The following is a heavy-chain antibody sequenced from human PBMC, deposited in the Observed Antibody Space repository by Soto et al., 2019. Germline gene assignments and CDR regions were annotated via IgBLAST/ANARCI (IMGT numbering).Heavy chain of an antibody. Sequence: QLQLQESGPGLVKPSETLSLTCTVSGGSISSSSYYWGWIRQPPGKGLEWIGSIYYSGSTYYNPSLKSRVTISVDTSKNQFSLKLSSVTAADTAVYYCARRLGYIVVVAATHNWFDPWGQGTLVTVSS. CDR2: IYYSGST. CDR3: ARRLGYIVVVAATHNWFDP. CDR1: GGSISSSSYY. V-gene: IGHV4-39*01. J-gene: IGHJ5*02. D-gene: IGHD2-15*01.